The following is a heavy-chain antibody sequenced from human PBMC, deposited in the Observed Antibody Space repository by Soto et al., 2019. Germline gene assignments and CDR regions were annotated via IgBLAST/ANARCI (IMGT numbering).Heavy chain of an antibody. D-gene: IGHD3-3*01. CDR2: ISGSGGST. CDR1: GFTFSSYA. J-gene: IGHJ6*02. CDR3: ARVWSGYYFYYYYGMDV. V-gene: IGHV3-23*01. Sequence: PGGSLRLSCAASGFTFSSYAMSWVRQAPGKGLEWVSAISGSGGSTYYADSVKGRFTNSRDNSKNTLYLQMNSLRAEDTAVYYCARVWSGYYFYYYYGMDVWGQGTTVTVSS.